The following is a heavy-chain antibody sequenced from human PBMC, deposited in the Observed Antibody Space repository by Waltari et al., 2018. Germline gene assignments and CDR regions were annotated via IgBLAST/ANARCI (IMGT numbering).Heavy chain of an antibody. CDR1: GVDLQVFG. V-gene: IGHV3-33*01. J-gene: IGHJ4*02. CDR3: ARDSLNIRARLFFDF. D-gene: IGHD6-6*01. CDR2: IWYDGSNI. Sequence: QIQLEEYGGGVVQPGTTLRVWCASSGVDLQVFGMNWVRQAPVKGLAWVAVIWYDGSNIYYADSVRGRFTISRDNSKNTLCLQMDSVRVEDTAVYYCARDSLNIRARLFFDFWGQGAQVTVS.